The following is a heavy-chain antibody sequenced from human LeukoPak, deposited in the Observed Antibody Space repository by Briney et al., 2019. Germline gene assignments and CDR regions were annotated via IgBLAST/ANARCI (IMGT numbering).Heavy chain of an antibody. Sequence: PGGSLRLSCSASGFTFSSYAMHWVRQAPGKGLEYVSAISSNGGSTYYADSVKGRFTISRDNSKNTLYLQMSSLRAEDTAVYYCAKDGCYYDSSGCFDYWGQGTLVTVSS. CDR3: AKDGCYYDSSGCFDY. V-gene: IGHV3-64D*06. D-gene: IGHD3-22*01. CDR1: GFTFSSYA. CDR2: ISSNGGST. J-gene: IGHJ4*02.